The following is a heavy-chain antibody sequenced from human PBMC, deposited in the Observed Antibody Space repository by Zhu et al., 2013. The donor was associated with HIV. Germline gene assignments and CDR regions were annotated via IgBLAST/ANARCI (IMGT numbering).Heavy chain of an antibody. V-gene: IGHV1-69*01. CDR1: SSYA. CDR3: ARGYYDSSGYQSMDV. D-gene: IGHD3-22*01. Sequence: SSYAISWVRQAPGQGLEWMGGIIPIFGTANYAQKFQGRVTITADESTSTAYMELSSLRSEDTAVYYCARGYYDSSGYQSMDVWGQGTTVTVSS. CDR2: IIPIFGTA. J-gene: IGHJ6*02.